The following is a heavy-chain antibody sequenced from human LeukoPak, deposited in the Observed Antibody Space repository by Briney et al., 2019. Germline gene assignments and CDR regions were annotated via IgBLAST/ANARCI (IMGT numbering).Heavy chain of an antibody. D-gene: IGHD5-12*01. CDR3: ARYRGASGYHFDY. CDR2: IYYSGST. J-gene: IGHJ4*02. V-gene: IGHV4-39*07. CDR1: GGSISSSSYY. Sequence: SETLSLTCTVSGGSISSSSYYWGWIRQPPGKGLEWIGSIYYSGSTYYNPSLKSRVTISVDTSKNQFSLKLSSVTAADTAVYYCARYRGASGYHFDYWGQGTLVTVSS.